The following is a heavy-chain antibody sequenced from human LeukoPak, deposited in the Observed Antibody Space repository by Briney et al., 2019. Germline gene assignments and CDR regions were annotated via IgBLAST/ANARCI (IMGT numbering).Heavy chain of an antibody. D-gene: IGHD1-26*01. CDR2: INHSGST. Sequence: KTSETLSLTCAVYGGSFSGYYWSWIRQPPGKGLEWIGEINHSGSTNYNPSLKSRVTISVDTSKNQFSLKLSSVTAADTAVYYCATPNSGSYWLRAFDIWGQGTMVTVSS. V-gene: IGHV4-34*01. J-gene: IGHJ3*02. CDR1: GGSFSGYY. CDR3: ATPNSGSYWLRAFDI.